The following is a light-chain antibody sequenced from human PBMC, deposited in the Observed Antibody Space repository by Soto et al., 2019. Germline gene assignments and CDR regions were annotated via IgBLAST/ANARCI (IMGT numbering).Light chain of an antibody. CDR3: QHYGSSLLFT. CDR2: GAS. Sequence: EIVLTQSPGTLSLSPGERATLSCRASQSVSRSYLAWYQQKPGQAPRLLIYGASSRATGIPDRFSGSGSGTDFTLTISRLEPEDFAVYYCQHYGSSLLFTFGPGTKVDIK. V-gene: IGKV3-20*01. J-gene: IGKJ3*01. CDR1: QSVSRSY.